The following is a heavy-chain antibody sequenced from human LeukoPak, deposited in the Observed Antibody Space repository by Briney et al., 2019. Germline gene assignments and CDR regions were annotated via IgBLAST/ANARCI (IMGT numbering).Heavy chain of an antibody. Sequence: SETLSLTCAVSGGPISSGGYSWSWIRQPPGKGLEWIGYIYHSGSTYYNPSLKSRVTISVDRSKNQFALKLSSVTAADTAVYYCARGRGYSGYEGIDYWGQGTLVTVS. J-gene: IGHJ4*02. D-gene: IGHD5-12*01. V-gene: IGHV4-30-2*01. CDR2: IYHSGST. CDR3: ARGRGYSGYEGIDY. CDR1: GGPISSGGYS.